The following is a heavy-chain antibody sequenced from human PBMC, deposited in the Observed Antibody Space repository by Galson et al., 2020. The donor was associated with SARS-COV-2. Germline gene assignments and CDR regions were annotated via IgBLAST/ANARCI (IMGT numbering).Heavy chain of an antibody. CDR2: LYSGGST. CDR3: ARDRAFGGVTPTEAFDI. CDR1: GFTVSSNY. J-gene: IGHJ3*02. Sequence: GGSLRLSCAASGFTVSSNYMSWVRQAPGKGLEWVSVLYSGGSTYYADSVKGRFTISRDNSKNTLYLQMNSLRAEDTAVYYCARDRAFGGVTPTEAFDIWGQGTMVTVSS. V-gene: IGHV3-53*01. D-gene: IGHD3-16*01.